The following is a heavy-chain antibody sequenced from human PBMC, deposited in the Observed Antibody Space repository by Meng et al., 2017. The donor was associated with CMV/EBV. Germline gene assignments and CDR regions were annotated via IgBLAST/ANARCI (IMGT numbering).Heavy chain of an antibody. CDR3: ARDLRQYYYDSSGYSPFDY. CDR2: ISSSSSYI. Sequence: GESLKISCAASGFTFSSYSMNWVRQAPGKGLEWVSSISSSSSYIYYADSVKGRFTISRDNAKNSLYLQMNSLRAEDTAVYYYARDLRQYYYDSSGYSPFDYWGQGTLVTVSS. CDR1: GFTFSSYS. J-gene: IGHJ4*02. D-gene: IGHD3-22*01. V-gene: IGHV3-21*01.